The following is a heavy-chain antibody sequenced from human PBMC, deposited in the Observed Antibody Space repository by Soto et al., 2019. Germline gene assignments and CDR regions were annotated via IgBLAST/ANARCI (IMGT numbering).Heavy chain of an antibody. Sequence: PSETLSLTCAASGGSVSDNNYYWGWIRQPPGKGLEWIGSMHFGGNTYYNASLKSRVTISVDTSKNQFSLNLRSVTASDTAVYYCARHRIVVGGTVPNWFDPWGQGILVTVSS. CDR2: MHFGGNT. V-gene: IGHV4-39*01. D-gene: IGHD6-13*01. J-gene: IGHJ5*02. CDR3: ARHRIVVGGTVPNWFDP. CDR1: GGSVSDNNYY.